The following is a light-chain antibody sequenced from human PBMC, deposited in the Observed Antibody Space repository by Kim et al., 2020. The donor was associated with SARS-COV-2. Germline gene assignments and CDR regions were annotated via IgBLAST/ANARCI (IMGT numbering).Light chain of an antibody. Sequence: SPGERATLSCRASQSVSSKLAWYQQKPGQAPMLLIYGASTRATGIPARLSGSGSGTEFTLTISSLQSEDFAVYYCQQYSNWPSITFGQGTRLEIK. V-gene: IGKV3-15*01. CDR3: QQYSNWPSIT. J-gene: IGKJ5*01. CDR1: QSVSSK. CDR2: GAS.